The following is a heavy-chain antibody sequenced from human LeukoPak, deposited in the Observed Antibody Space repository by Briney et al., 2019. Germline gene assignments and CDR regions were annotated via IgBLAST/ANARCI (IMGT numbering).Heavy chain of an antibody. CDR3: ARERDGTTALHYFDY. Sequence: SETLSLTCTVSGGSINSGGYYWSWIRQPPGKGLEWIGYIYRTGSTYYNPSLKSRVIISVDKSKNQFSLNLSSVTAADTAVYYCARERDGTTALHYFDYWGQGTLVTVSS. V-gene: IGHV4-30-2*05. CDR2: IYRTGST. D-gene: IGHD4-17*01. CDR1: GGSINSGGYY. J-gene: IGHJ4*02.